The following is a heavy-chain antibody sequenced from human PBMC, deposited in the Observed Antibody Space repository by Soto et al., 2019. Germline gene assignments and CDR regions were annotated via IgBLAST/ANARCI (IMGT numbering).Heavy chain of an antibody. CDR3: ARGPYGDNDVDI. Sequence: ASVKVSCKASGYSFTDYYMHWIRQAPGQGLEWMGWIAPHRDGTEFAQKFQGRITLTGDTSTSTAYMELKGLTSADTAVYFCARGPYGDNDVDIWG. V-gene: IGHV1-2*02. CDR1: GYSFTDYY. CDR2: IAPHRDGT. J-gene: IGHJ6*02. D-gene: IGHD4-17*01.